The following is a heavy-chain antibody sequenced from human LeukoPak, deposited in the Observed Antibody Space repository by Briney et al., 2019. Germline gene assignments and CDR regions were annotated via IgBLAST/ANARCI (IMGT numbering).Heavy chain of an antibody. CDR2: IYSAGST. Sequence: PGGSLRLSCTVSGFTVSSNSMSWVRQAPGKGLEWVSFIYSAGSTHYSDSVKGRFTISIDNSKNTLYLQMNSLRVEDTAVCYCARRAGAYSHPYDYWGQGTLVIVSS. D-gene: IGHD4/OR15-4a*01. J-gene: IGHJ4*02. CDR1: GFTVSSNS. CDR3: ARRAGAYSHPYDY. V-gene: IGHV3-53*01.